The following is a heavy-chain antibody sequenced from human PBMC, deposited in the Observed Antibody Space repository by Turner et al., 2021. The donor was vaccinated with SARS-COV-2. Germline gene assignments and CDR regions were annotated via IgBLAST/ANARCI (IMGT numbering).Heavy chain of an antibody. CDR1: GFTLSSYV. CDR3: ARDSGDFDY. V-gene: IGHV3-30-3*01. J-gene: IGHJ4*02. Sequence: QVQLVESGGGVVQAGRSLRLSCAASGFTLSSYVMHWVRQAPGKGLEWVAVISYDGSNKYYADAVKGRFTISRDNSKNTLYLQMNSLRAEDTALYYCARDSGDFDYWGQGTLVTVSS. D-gene: IGHD3-10*01. CDR2: ISYDGSNK.